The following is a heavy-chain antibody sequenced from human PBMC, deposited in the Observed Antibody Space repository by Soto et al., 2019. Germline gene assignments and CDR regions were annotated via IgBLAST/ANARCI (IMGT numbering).Heavy chain of an antibody. Sequence: PGGSLRLSCAASGFTFSSYGMHWVRQAPGKGLEWVAVISYDGSNKYYADSVKGRFTISRDNSKNTLYLQMNSLRAEDTAVYYSAKDLLSSGYCSSHSCSYFDYWGQGTLVAVSS. D-gene: IGHD2-2*01. CDR3: AKDLLSSGYCSSHSCSYFDY. J-gene: IGHJ4*02. CDR2: ISYDGSNK. CDR1: GFTFSSYG. V-gene: IGHV3-30*18.